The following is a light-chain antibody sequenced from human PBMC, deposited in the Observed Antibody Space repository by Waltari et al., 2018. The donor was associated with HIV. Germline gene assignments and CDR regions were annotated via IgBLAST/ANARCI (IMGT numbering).Light chain of an antibody. CDR2: DAT. Sequence: EIVMTQSPATLSLFPGERATLSCRASESIINHLAWYQVKPGQAPRLLIYDATNRATGVPTRFSGSGFGTDFTLSISSLEPEDFALYYCQQRGLWPRLSFGGGTKVEIK. V-gene: IGKV3-11*01. CDR1: ESIINH. J-gene: IGKJ4*01. CDR3: QQRGLWPRLS.